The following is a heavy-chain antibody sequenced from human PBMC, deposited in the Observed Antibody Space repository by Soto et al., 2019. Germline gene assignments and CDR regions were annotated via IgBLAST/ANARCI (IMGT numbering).Heavy chain of an antibody. CDR3: ARHHYDSNAYTLLQR. V-gene: IGHV5-51*01. CDR1: GYSFSNDW. CDR2: IYPDDSDT. J-gene: IGHJ4*01. Sequence: PGESLKISCKGSGYSFSNDWIGWVRQMPGKGLEWMGVIYPDDSDTRYSPSFQGQVIISADTFISTAYLQWSSLKASDTAMYYCARHHYDSNAYTLLQRWGQGTLVTVSS. D-gene: IGHD3-22*01.